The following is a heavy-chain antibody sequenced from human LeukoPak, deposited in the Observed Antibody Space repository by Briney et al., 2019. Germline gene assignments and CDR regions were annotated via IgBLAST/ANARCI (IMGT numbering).Heavy chain of an antibody. CDR2: ISSSSSTT. CDR3: ARGEESGRVPAAITGLYYFDY. J-gene: IGHJ4*02. Sequence: PGGSLRLSCAASGFTFSSYSMNWVRQAPGKGLEWVSYISSSSSTTYYADSVKGRFTISRDNSKNTLYLQMNSLRAEDTAVYYCARGEESGRVPAAITGLYYFDYWGQGTLVTVSS. D-gene: IGHD2-2*01. CDR1: GFTFSSYS. V-gene: IGHV3-48*01.